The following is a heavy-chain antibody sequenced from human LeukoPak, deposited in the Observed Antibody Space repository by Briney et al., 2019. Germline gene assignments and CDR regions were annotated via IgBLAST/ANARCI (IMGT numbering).Heavy chain of an antibody. D-gene: IGHD2-2*01. Sequence: GESLKISCKGSGYSFTTYWIGWVRQMPVKGLEWMGIIYPGDYDTRYSPSFQGQVTISADKSINTAYLQWNSLKASDTAMYYCARREYCSDTTCSACLDYWGQGTMVTVSS. CDR1: GYSFTTYW. CDR3: ARREYCSDTTCSACLDY. J-gene: IGHJ4*02. CDR2: IYPGDYDT. V-gene: IGHV5-51*01.